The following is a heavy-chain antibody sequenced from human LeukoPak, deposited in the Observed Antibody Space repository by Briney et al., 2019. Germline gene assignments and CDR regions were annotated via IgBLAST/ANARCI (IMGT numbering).Heavy chain of an antibody. CDR2: INPNSGGT. CDR1: GYTFTGYY. J-gene: IGHJ4*02. CDR3: ARMITMVRGVVAGFGFDY. D-gene: IGHD3-10*01. V-gene: IGHV1-2*02. Sequence: GASVKVSCNASGYTFTGYYMHWVRQAPGQGLEWMGWINPNSGGTNYAQKFQGRVTMTRDTPISTAYMELSRLRSDDTAVYYCARMITMVRGVVAGFGFDYWGQGTLVTVSS.